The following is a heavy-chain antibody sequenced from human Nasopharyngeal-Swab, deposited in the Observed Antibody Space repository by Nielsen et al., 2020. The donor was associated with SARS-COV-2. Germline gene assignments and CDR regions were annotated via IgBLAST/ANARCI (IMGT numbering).Heavy chain of an antibody. J-gene: IGHJ3*02. CDR2: IYSGGST. V-gene: IGHV3-53*05. Sequence: GESLKISCAASGFTVSSNYMSWVRQAPGQGLEWVSVIYSGGSTYYADSVKGRFTISRDNSKNTLYLQMNSLRAEDTAVYYCAKDRADSYGPSDAFDIWGQGTMVTVSS. D-gene: IGHD5-18*01. CDR3: AKDRADSYGPSDAFDI. CDR1: GFTVSSNY.